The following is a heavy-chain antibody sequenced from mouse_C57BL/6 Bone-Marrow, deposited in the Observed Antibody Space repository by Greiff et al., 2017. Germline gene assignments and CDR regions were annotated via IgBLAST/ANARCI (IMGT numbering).Heavy chain of an antibody. V-gene: IGHV1-20*01. Sequence: EVQRVESGPELVKPGDSVKISCKASGYSFTGYFMNWVMQSHGKSLEWIGRINPYNGDTFYNQKFKGKATLTVDKSSSTAHMELRSLTSEDSAVYYCARPTDGYYKYFDVWGTGTTVTVSS. J-gene: IGHJ1*03. CDR3: ARPTDGYYKYFDV. CDR2: INPYNGDT. D-gene: IGHD2-3*01. CDR1: GYSFTGYF.